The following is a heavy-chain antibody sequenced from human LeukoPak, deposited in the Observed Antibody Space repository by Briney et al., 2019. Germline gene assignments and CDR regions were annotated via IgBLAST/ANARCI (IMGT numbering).Heavy chain of an antibody. V-gene: IGHV3-30*04. CDR1: GFTFSSYA. CDR2: ISYDGSNK. CDR3: ARETGVASASADY. D-gene: IGHD6-13*01. J-gene: IGHJ4*02. Sequence: GGSLRLSCAASGFTFSSYAMHWVRQAPGKGLEWVAVISYDGSNKCYADSVKGRFTISRDNAKNSLYLQMNSLRAEDTAVYYCARETGVASASADYWGQGTLVTVSS.